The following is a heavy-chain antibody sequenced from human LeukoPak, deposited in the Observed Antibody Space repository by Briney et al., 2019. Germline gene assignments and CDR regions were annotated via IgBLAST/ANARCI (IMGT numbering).Heavy chain of an antibody. V-gene: IGHV3-7*03. Sequence: PGGSLRLSCAASGFTFSSYSMNWVRQAPGKGLEWVAHIKQDGNEKYYVDSVKGRFTISRDNAKNSLYLQMNSLRADDTAVYYCARDLKMGYSSGRYSWGTGSSNDYWGQGTLVTVSS. CDR1: GFTFSSYS. CDR3: ARDLKMGYSSGRYSWGTGSSNDY. J-gene: IGHJ4*02. D-gene: IGHD6-19*01. CDR2: IKQDGNEK.